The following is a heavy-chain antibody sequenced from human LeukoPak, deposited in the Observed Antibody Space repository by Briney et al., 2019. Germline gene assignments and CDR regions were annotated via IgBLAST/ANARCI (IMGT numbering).Heavy chain of an antibody. Sequence: GGSLRLSCAASGFTFSSHGMCWVRQAPGRGLEWVSSISIGGDTTYSDSVKGRFTISRDNSKNTLYLQLDSLRAEDTAIYYCAKEVRPNDWRGQGTLVTVSS. D-gene: IGHD1-1*01. V-gene: IGHV3-23*01. CDR2: ISIGGDTT. CDR3: AKEVRPNDW. J-gene: IGHJ4*02. CDR1: GFTFSSHG.